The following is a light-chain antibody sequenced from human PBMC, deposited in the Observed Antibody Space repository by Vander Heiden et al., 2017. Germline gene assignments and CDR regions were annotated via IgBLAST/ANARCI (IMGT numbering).Light chain of an antibody. CDR2: KDS. CDR1: VLAKKY. V-gene: IGLV3-27*01. CDR3: YSAANNNLRV. J-gene: IGLJ3*02. Sequence: SYELTQPSSVSVSPGQTARITCSGDVLAKKYARWFQQKPGQAPVLVFYKDSERPSGIPERFSGSSSGTTVTLTISGAQVEDDAYYYCYSAANNNLRVFGGGTKLTVL.